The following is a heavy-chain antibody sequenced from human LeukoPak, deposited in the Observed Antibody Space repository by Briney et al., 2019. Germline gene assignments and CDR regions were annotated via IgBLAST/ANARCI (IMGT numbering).Heavy chain of an antibody. CDR2: VDHTGST. CDR1: DDSITMYY. CDR3: ARGRVSSSTWYSTYYYFFYMDF. Sequence: SETLSLTCTVSDDSITMYYWTWIRQPPGKGLEWIGYVDHTGSTKFNPSLNGRVSISKDTSKNFFSLRLRSVTAADTAVYFCARGRVSSSTWYSTYYYFFYMDFWSKGTTVTVSS. D-gene: IGHD4-11*01. V-gene: IGHV4-59*01. J-gene: IGHJ6*03.